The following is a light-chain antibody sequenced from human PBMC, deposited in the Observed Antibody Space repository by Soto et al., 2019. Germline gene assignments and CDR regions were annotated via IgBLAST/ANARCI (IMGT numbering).Light chain of an antibody. CDR3: QHYGRSST. CDR1: QSVTSTY. Sequence: EIVLAQSPGTLSLSPGERATLSCRASQSVTSTYLSWYQQNPAQAPRLLSYAASSRARAAPDRFTGSGFGADFTLTINRLEPEDFAVYYCQHYGRSSTLGPGTQVDIK. CDR2: AAS. J-gene: IGKJ1*01. V-gene: IGKV3-20*01.